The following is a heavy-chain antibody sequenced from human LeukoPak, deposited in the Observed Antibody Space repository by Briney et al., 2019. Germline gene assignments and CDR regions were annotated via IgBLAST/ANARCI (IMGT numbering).Heavy chain of an antibody. CDR2: IKQDGSEK. J-gene: IGHJ5*02. Sequence: GGSLRLSSAASGFTFSSYWMSWVRRAPGKVLEWVASIKQDGSEKYYVDSVKGRFTISRDNAKNSLYLQMNSLRAEDTAVYYCARDLGVVVVAATPGWFDPWGQGTLVTVSS. D-gene: IGHD2-15*01. CDR1: GFTFSSYW. CDR3: ARDLGVVVVAATPGWFDP. V-gene: IGHV3-7*01.